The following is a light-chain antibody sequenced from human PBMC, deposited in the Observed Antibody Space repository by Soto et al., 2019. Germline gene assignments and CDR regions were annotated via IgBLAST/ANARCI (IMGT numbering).Light chain of an antibody. J-gene: IGKJ4*01. CDR2: GAS. Sequence: EIVMTQSPATLSVSPGERATLSCRASQSVSSNLAWYQQKPGQAPRLLIYGASTRATGIPARFSGSGSGTEFTLTIRSLQSEDFGVYFWQQYNNWPPLTFGGGTKVEIK. CDR1: QSVSSN. V-gene: IGKV3-15*01. CDR3: QQYNNWPPLT.